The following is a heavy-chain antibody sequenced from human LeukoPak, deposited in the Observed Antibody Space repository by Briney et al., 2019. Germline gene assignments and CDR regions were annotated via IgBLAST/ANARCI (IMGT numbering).Heavy chain of an antibody. V-gene: IGHV1-18*01. CDR3: ARIRGELDAFDI. J-gene: IGHJ3*02. Sequence: ASVKVSCKSSGYTFTSYGISWVRQAPGQGLEWMGWISAYSGDTNFAQNLQGRVTMTTDTSTSTAYMELRSLISDDTAVYYCARIRGELDAFDIWGQGTMVTVSS. CDR2: ISAYSGDT. D-gene: IGHD1-26*01. CDR1: GYTFTSYG.